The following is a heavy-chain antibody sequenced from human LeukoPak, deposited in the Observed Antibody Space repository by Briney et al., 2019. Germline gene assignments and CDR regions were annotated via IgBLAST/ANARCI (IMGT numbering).Heavy chain of an antibody. J-gene: IGHJ4*02. CDR2: ISHTEST. V-gene: IGHV4-34*01. Sequence: SETLSLTCAVYGASFSDYYWNWIRQPPGKGLECIGQISHTESTTYNPSLKSRVTISVDTSNNQFSLKLSSVTAADAAVYYCARSGSKVMTAINFWGQGTLVTVSS. CDR3: ARSGSKVMTAINF. CDR1: GASFSDYY. D-gene: IGHD2-21*02.